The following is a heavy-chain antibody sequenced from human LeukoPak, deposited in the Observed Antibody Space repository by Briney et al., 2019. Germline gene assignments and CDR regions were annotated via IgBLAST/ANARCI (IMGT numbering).Heavy chain of an antibody. Sequence: KARGSLRLSCAASGFTFSDHYMNWVRQAPGKGLEWLSYISSTSGFTNYADSVKGRFTISRDNAKNLLYLQMNSLRAEDTAVYYCASKAVTYYYDYWGQGTLVTVST. CDR3: ASKAVTYYYDY. CDR1: GFTFSDHY. J-gene: IGHJ4*02. CDR2: ISSTSGFT. D-gene: IGHD4-17*01. V-gene: IGHV3-11*03.